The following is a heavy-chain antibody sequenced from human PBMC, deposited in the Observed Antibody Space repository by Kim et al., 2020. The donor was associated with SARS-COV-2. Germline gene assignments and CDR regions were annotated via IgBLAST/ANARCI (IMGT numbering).Heavy chain of an antibody. D-gene: IGHD5-18*01. J-gene: IGHJ4*02. Sequence: YANSVKGRLTTSRDNSKSTLDLQMNSLRAEDTAVYYCVRDLTYNYAYWGQGTLVTVSS. CDR3: VRDLTYNYAY. V-gene: IGHV3-33*01.